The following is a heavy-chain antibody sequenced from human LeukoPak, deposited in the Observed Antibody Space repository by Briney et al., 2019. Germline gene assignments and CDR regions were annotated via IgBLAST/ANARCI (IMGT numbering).Heavy chain of an antibody. D-gene: IGHD6-19*01. CDR1: GYTFTNYY. CDR3: ARGREAVAAPNDAFDI. CDR2: INPFNGGT. J-gene: IGHJ3*02. V-gene: IGHV1-2*02. Sequence: ASVKVSCKASGYTFTNYYIHWVRQAPGQGLEWMGWINPFNGGTQYAQKFEGRVTMTRDTSINTAYMELTRLRSDDTAVHYCARGREAVAAPNDAFDIWGQGTTVSVSS.